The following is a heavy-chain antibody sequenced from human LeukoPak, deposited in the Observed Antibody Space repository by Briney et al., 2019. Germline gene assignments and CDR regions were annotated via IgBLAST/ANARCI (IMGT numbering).Heavy chain of an antibody. V-gene: IGHV4-4*02. CDR2: VHLDGRT. D-gene: IGHD3-3*01. J-gene: IGHJ4*02. CDR1: GGSVTSTNW. Sequence: SGTLSLTCAVSGGSVTSTNWWTWVRQPPGKGLEWIGEVHLDGRTNYNPSLTGRLTLSVDLYANHISLKLTSVTAADTAVYYCAREGGFYPPLVYLGQGTLVTVSS. CDR3: AREGGFYPPLVY.